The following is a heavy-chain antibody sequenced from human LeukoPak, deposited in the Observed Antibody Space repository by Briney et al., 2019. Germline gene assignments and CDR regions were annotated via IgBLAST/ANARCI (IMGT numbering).Heavy chain of an antibody. CDR3: ARDGPAQIVDLDY. CDR1: GYTFSGTGWY. V-gene: IGHV1-2*02. D-gene: IGHD3-22*01. CDR2: IHPNTGDT. J-gene: IGHJ4*02. Sequence: ASVTVSCKASGYTFSGTGWYLDWLRQAPGQGLECMGWIHPNTGDTAYAQKFERSVPMTRDTSISTAYMELRRLRPDDTAVYFCARDGPAQIVDLDYWGQGTLVTVSS.